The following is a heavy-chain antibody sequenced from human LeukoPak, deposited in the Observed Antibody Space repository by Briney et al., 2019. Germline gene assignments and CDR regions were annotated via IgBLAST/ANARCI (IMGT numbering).Heavy chain of an antibody. CDR2: IYYTGIT. Sequence: SETLSLTCTVSGGSISSGTHYYNWIRQHPGKGLEWIGYIYYTGITSYNPSLKSRVTMSVDTAMNQVSLKVTSLTAADTAVYYCAASSGVTLGRFWGQGALVTVSS. J-gene: IGHJ4*02. CDR3: AASSGVTLGRF. D-gene: IGHD3-16*01. CDR1: GGSISSGTHY. V-gene: IGHV4-31*03.